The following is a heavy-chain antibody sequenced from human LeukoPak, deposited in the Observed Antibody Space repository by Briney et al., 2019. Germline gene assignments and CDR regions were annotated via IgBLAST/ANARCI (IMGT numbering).Heavy chain of an antibody. Sequence: ASVKVSCKASGHTFTSYHINWVRQATGQGLEWMGWMNPNSANTCYAQKFQGRVTMTRNTSISTAYMELSSLRSEDTAVYYCARKGTDTYYCGQGTLVTVSS. CDR2: MNPNSANT. V-gene: IGHV1-8*01. CDR3: ARKGTDTYY. D-gene: IGHD1-1*01. CDR1: GHTFTSYH. J-gene: IGHJ4*02.